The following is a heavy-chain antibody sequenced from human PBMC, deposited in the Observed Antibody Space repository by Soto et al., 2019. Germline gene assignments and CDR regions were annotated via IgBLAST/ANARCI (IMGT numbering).Heavy chain of an antibody. J-gene: IGHJ6*03. CDR1: GGSISSYY. Sequence: SETLSLTCTVSGGSISSYYWSWIRQPPGKGLEWIGYIYYSGSTNYNPSLKSRVTISVDTSKNQFSLKLSSVTAADTAVYYCARHSLVVVAATNHYYMDVWGKGTTVTVSS. CDR3: ARHSLVVVAATNHYYMDV. CDR2: IYYSGST. D-gene: IGHD2-15*01. V-gene: IGHV4-59*08.